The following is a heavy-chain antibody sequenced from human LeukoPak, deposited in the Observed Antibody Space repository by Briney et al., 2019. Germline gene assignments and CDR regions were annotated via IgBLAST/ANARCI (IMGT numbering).Heavy chain of an antibody. CDR1: GFTFSSYE. V-gene: IGHV3-48*03. D-gene: IGHD3-22*01. Sequence: GGSLRLSCAASGFTFSSYEMNWVRQAPGKGLEWVSYISSSGSTIYYADSVKGRFTISRDNTKNPLYLQMNSLRAEDTAVYYCAREEDGYDSSGYFCDWGQGTLVTVSS. CDR3: AREEDGYDSSGYFCD. CDR2: ISSSGSTI. J-gene: IGHJ4*02.